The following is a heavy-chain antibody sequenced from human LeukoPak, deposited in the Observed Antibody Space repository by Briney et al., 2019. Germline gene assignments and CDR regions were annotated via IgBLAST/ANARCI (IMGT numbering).Heavy chain of an antibody. Sequence: SETLSLTCTVSGYSISSAYYWGWIRQPPGKGLEWIGYIYYSGGTNYNPSLKSRVTISVATSKNQFSLKLSSVTAADTAVYYCARYDYAGFDYWGQGTLVIVSS. J-gene: IGHJ4*02. CDR3: ARYDYAGFDY. D-gene: IGHD4-23*01. CDR1: GYSISSAYY. CDR2: IYYSGGT. V-gene: IGHV4-38-2*02.